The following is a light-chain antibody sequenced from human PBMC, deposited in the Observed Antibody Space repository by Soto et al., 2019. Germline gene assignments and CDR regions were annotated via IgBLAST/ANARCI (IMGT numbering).Light chain of an antibody. J-gene: IGLJ3*02. CDR3: KTWSNGIRV. Sequence: QSVLTQSPSASASLGASVKLTCTLSSGHSSYAIAWHQQQPEKGPRYLMKLNSDGSHSKGDGIPDRFSGSSSGTERYLTSSSLESEDEADYYCKTWSNGIRVFGGGTKLTVL. CDR2: LNSDGSH. CDR1: SGHSSYA. V-gene: IGLV4-69*01.